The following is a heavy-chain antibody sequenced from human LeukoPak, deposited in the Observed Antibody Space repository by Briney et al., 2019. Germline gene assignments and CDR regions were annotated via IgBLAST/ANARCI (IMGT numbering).Heavy chain of an antibody. J-gene: IGHJ5*02. CDR2: IYYSGST. D-gene: IGHD3-10*01. V-gene: IGHV4-39*07. CDR3: ARGLLWFGELWGGNWFDP. Sequence: SETLSLTCTVSGGSISSSSYYWGWIRQPPGKGLEWIGSIYYSGSTYYNPSLKSRVTISVDTSKNQFSLKLSSVTAADTAVYYCARGLLWFGELWGGNWFDPWGQGTLVTVSS. CDR1: GGSISSSSYY.